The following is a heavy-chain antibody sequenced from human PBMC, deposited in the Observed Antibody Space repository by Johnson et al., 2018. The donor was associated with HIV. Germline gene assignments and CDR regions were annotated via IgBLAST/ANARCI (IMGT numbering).Heavy chain of an antibody. V-gene: IGHV3-23*04. CDR2: IRGSGRST. CDR1: GFTFSSYG. Sequence: EVQLVESGGGLVQPGGSLRLSCAASGFTFSSYGMSWVRQAPGPGLEWASTIRGSGRSTYYAASVKGQFPSSRDNSKNTLYLQMNSLRAEDTAVYYCAKNLGYSYGSPDAFDIWGQGTMVTVSS. D-gene: IGHD5-18*01. J-gene: IGHJ3*02. CDR3: AKNLGYSYGSPDAFDI.